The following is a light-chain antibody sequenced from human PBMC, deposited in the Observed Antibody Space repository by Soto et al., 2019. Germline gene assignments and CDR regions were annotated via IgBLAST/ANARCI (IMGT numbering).Light chain of an antibody. V-gene: IGLV2-23*01. CDR2: EGS. Sequence: QSVLTQPASVSGSPGQSITISCTGTSSDVGSYNLVSWYQQHPGKAPKLMIYEGSKRPSGVSNSFSGSKSGNTASLTISGRQAEDEADYYCCSYAGSSTSVVFGGGTKVTVL. CDR1: SSDVGSYNL. CDR3: CSYAGSSTSVV. J-gene: IGLJ2*01.